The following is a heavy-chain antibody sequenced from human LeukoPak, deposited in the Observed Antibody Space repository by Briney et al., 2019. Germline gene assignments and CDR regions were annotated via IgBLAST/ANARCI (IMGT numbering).Heavy chain of an antibody. CDR3: ARVPRSIAVDGRWSYYFDY. J-gene: IGHJ4*02. CDR2: INGRGGLI. Sequence: GGSLRLSCAASGFTFSSYNMIWARQAPGKGLEWVSSINGRGGLIYYADSVKGRFTISRDNAYNSLYLQMNSLRAEDTAVYYCARVPRSIAVDGRWSYYFDYWGQGTLVTVSS. CDR1: GFTFSSYN. D-gene: IGHD6-19*01. V-gene: IGHV3-48*04.